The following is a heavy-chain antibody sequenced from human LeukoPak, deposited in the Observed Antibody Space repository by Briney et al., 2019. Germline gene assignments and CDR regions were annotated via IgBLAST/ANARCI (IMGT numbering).Heavy chain of an antibody. CDR3: AREGSDWFDP. CDR1: GGTFSSYA. J-gene: IGHJ5*02. V-gene: IGHV1-69*13. D-gene: IGHD3-10*01. CDR2: IIPIFGAA. Sequence: ASVKVSCKASGGTFSSYAISWVRQAPGQGLEWMGGIIPIFGAANYAQKFQGRVTITADESTSTAYMELSSLRSEDTAVYYCAREGSDWFDPWGQGTLVTVSS.